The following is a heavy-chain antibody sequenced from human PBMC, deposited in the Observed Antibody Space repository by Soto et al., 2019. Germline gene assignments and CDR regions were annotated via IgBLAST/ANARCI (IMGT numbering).Heavy chain of an antibody. Sequence: VGSLRLSFTASGLTFSSYEMNWFRQAPGKGLEWVAYISSSGSTIYYADSVKGRFTISRDNAKNSLYLQMNSLRAENTAVYYCARDVIAAPGIPLYYWGQGTLVTVSS. D-gene: IGHD6-13*01. J-gene: IGHJ4*01. CDR3: ARDVIAAPGIPLYY. CDR2: ISSSGSTI. CDR1: GLTFSSYE. V-gene: IGHV3-48*03.